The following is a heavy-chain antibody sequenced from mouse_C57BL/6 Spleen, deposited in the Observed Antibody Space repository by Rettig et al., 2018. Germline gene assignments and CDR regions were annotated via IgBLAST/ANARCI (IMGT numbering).Heavy chain of an antibody. CDR2: IYPGSGST. J-gene: IGHJ4*01. CDR3: ARSAAYYSKGRGAMDY. V-gene: IGHV1-55*01. CDR1: GYTFTSYW. Sequence: SCKASGYTFTSYWITWVKQRPGQGLEWIGDIYPGSGSTNYNEKFKSKATLTVDTSSSTAYMQLSSLTSEDSAVYYCARSAAYYSKGRGAMDYWGQGTTVTVSS. D-gene: IGHD2-5*01.